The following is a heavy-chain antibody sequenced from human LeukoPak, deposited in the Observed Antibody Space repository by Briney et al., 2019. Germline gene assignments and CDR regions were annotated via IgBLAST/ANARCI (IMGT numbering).Heavy chain of an antibody. J-gene: IGHJ6*03. CDR1: EFSVGSNY. Sequence: GGPLRLSCAASEFSVGSNYMTWVRQAPGKGLEWVSSISSSSSYIYYADSVKGRFTISRDNAKNSLYLQMNSLRAEDTAVYYCARVSSYGDYVQTYYYYYYMDVWGKGTTVTVSS. CDR3: ARVSSYGDYVQTYYYYYYMDV. V-gene: IGHV3-21*01. D-gene: IGHD4-17*01. CDR2: ISSSSSYI.